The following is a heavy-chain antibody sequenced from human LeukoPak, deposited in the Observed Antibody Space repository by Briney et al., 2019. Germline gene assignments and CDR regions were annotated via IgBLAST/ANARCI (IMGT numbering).Heavy chain of an antibody. CDR1: GYTFTSYD. CDR3: ARDPLQLERPGDYPTDWFDP. Sequence: ASVKVSCKASGYTFTSYDINWVRQATGQGLEWMGWMNPNSGNTGYAQKFQGRVTMTRNTSISTAYMELSSLRSEDTAVYYCARDPLQLERPGDYPTDWFDPWGQGTLVTVSS. D-gene: IGHD1-1*01. CDR2: MNPNSGNT. V-gene: IGHV1-8*01. J-gene: IGHJ5*02.